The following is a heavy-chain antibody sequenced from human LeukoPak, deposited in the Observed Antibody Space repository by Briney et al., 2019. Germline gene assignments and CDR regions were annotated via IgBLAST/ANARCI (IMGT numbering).Heavy chain of an antibody. J-gene: IGHJ4*02. CDR3: ARDIAAAGTTGSADY. CDR1: GFTFSSYS. D-gene: IGHD6-13*01. Sequence: GGSLRLSCAASGFTFSSYSMNWVRQAPGKGLEWVSSISSSSSYIYYADSVKGRFTISRDNAKNSLYLQMNSLRAEDTAVYYCARDIAAAGTTGSADYWGQGTLVTVSS. V-gene: IGHV3-21*01. CDR2: ISSSSSYI.